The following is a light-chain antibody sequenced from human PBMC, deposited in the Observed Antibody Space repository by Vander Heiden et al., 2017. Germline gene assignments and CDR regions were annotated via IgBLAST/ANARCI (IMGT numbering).Light chain of an antibody. CDR1: NIGTKS. CDR3: QLGDMSSDHVV. V-gene: IGLV3-21*02. Sequence: RITCGGNNIGTKSVHWYQQKPGQAPVLVVYDDSDRPSGIPERFSGSNSGNTATLIISRAEAGEEADYYCQLGDMSSDHVVFGGGTKVTVL. CDR2: DDS. J-gene: IGLJ3*02.